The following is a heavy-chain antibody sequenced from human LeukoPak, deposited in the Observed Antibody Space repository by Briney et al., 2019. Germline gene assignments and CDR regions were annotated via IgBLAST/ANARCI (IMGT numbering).Heavy chain of an antibody. Sequence: GGTLRLSCAASGFTFSSYGMSWVRQAPGKGLEWVSAISGSGGSTYYADSVKGRFTISRDNSKNTLYLQMNSLRAEDTALYYCAKTGGIAAAHWGQGTLVTVSS. J-gene: IGHJ4*02. CDR1: GFTFSSYG. CDR2: ISGSGGST. CDR3: AKTGGIAAAH. D-gene: IGHD6-13*01. V-gene: IGHV3-23*01.